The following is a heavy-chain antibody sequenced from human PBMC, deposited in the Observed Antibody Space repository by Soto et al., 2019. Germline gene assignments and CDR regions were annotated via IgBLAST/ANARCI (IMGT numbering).Heavy chain of an antibody. J-gene: IGHJ6*02. Sequence: PGESLKISCKGSGYSFTSYLISWVRQMPGKGLEWMGRIDPSDSYTHYSPSFQGHVTISADKSISTAYLQWSSLKASDTAMYYCAGVFLEWSSYGMDVWGQGTTVTVSS. CDR2: IDPSDSYT. V-gene: IGHV5-10-1*01. CDR1: GYSFTSYL. D-gene: IGHD3-3*01. CDR3: AGVFLEWSSYGMDV.